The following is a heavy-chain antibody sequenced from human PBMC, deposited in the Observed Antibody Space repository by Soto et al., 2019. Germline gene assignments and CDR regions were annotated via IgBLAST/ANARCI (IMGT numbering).Heavy chain of an antibody. V-gene: IGHV4-30-2*01. J-gene: IGHJ4*02. CDR1: GASVDTSGSS. Sequence: QVELQESGSGLVKPSQTLSLTCTVSGASVDTSGSSWTWIRQPPGRGLQFIGYIYHSETIYYNPSLRSRVTIGLDRSKNQFFLRLTSLTAADTALYFCASRINKHAGCYFDHWGKGSLVTVSS. CDR3: ASRINKHAGCYFDH. CDR2: IYHSETI. D-gene: IGHD2-21*01.